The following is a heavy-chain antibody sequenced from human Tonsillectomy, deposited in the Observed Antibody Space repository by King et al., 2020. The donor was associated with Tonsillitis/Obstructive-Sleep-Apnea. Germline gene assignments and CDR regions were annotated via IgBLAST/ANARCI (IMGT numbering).Heavy chain of an antibody. CDR1: GFIFRNAW. CDR2: IKSKPDGGTT. Sequence: QLVQSGGGFVKPGGSLRLSCAASGFIFRNAWMSWVRQAPGKGLEWVGRIKSKPDGGTTDYAAPVKGRITISRDDSKNTLYLQMNSLKTEDTALYYCTTDQATPGFSVDVFDLWGQGTMVTVSS. J-gene: IGHJ3*01. V-gene: IGHV3-15*01. D-gene: IGHD6-13*01. CDR3: TTDQATPGFSVDVFDL.